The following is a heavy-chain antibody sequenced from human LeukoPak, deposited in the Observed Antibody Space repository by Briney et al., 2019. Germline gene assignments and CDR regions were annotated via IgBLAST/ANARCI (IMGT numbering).Heavy chain of an antibody. D-gene: IGHD5-18*01. CDR1: GYTFTSYD. CDR2: MNPNSGNT. CDR3: ARGPVDTAMVIWFDP. J-gene: IGHJ5*02. Sequence: ASVKVSCKASGYTFTSYDINWVRQATGQGLEWMGWMNPNSGNTGYAQKLQGRVTMTRNTSISTAYMELSSLRSEDTAVYYCARGPVDTAMVIWFDPWGQGTLVTVSS. V-gene: IGHV1-8*01.